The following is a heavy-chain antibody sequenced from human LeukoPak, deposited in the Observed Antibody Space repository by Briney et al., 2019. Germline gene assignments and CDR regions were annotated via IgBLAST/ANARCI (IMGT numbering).Heavy chain of an antibody. CDR1: GFTFSSYA. V-gene: IGHV3-23*01. J-gene: IGHJ4*02. CDR3: VKDLPVFHY. Sequence: GGSLRLSCAASGFTFSSYAMSWVRQAPGKGLEWVSAISGSGGSTYYADSVKGRFTVSRDNSKNTLYMQMNGLRGDDTAIYYCVKDLPVFHYWGQGTLVTVSS. CDR2: ISGSGGST.